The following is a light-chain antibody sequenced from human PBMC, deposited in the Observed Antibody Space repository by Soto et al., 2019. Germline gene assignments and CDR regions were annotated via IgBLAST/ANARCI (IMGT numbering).Light chain of an antibody. Sequence: EIVLTQSPGTLSLSPGERATLSCRASQSVSSSYLAWYRQNPGQAPRLLMYGTSNRAGGIPDRFSGSGSGTDFTLTISRLEPEDFAVYYCQQYGSSPPYTFGQGTKLRSN. CDR2: GTS. V-gene: IGKV3-20*01. CDR1: QSVSSSY. CDR3: QQYGSSPPYT. J-gene: IGKJ2*01.